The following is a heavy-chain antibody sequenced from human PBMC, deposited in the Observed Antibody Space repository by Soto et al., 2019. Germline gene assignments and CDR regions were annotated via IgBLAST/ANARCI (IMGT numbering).Heavy chain of an antibody. CDR3: ARDRPRYEGFGT. Sequence: SETLSLTCTVSGGSIGTYYWSWIRQSPGKGMEWIGYIYHSGNTNYNPSLKRRATISVDTSKNLFSLRLTSVTVADTAVYYCARDRPRYEGFGTGGQGIPVTVSS. V-gene: IGHV4-59*12. D-gene: IGHD5-12*01. CDR1: GGSIGTYY. J-gene: IGHJ5*02. CDR2: IYHSGNT.